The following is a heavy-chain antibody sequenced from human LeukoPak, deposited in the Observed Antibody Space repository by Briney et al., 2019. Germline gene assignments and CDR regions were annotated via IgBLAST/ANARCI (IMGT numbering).Heavy chain of an antibody. CDR2: INHSGST. V-gene: IGHV4-34*01. CDR3: ARRQYYYDSSLHY. J-gene: IGHJ4*02. D-gene: IGHD3-22*01. CDR1: GGSFSGYY. Sequence: SETLSLTCAVYGGSFSGYYWSWIRQPPGKGLEWIGEINHSGSTNYNPSLKSRVTISVDTSKNQSSLKLSSVTAADTAVYYCARRQYYYDSSLHYWGQGTLVTVSS.